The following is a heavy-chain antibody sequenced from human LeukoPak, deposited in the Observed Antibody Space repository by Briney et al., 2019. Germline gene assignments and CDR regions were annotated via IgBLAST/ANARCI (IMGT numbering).Heavy chain of an antibody. CDR3: AKDPVEYSSTLGWFDP. D-gene: IGHD6-13*01. J-gene: IGHJ5*02. Sequence: GGSLRLSCAASGFTFSSYAMSWVRQAPGKGLEWVSAISSSGGRKYAAAAVESRFTISSDNSKNALYLQINSRRAEATAVYYGAKDPVEYSSTLGWFDPWGEGTLVTVSS. V-gene: IGHV3-23*01. CDR1: GFTFSSYA. CDR2: ISSSGGRK.